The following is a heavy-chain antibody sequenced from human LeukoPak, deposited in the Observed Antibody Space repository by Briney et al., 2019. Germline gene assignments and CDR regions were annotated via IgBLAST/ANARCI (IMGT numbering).Heavy chain of an antibody. D-gene: IGHD3-9*01. CDR2: ISWNSGSI. Sequence: PGGSLRLSCVASGFTFDDYAMHWVRQSPGKGLEWVSGISWNSGSIGYADSVKGRFTISRDNAKNSLYLQMNSLRAEDTALYYCAKASGITIFPDYWGQGTLVTVSS. V-gene: IGHV3-9*01. CDR3: AKASGITIFPDY. CDR1: GFTFDDYA. J-gene: IGHJ4*02.